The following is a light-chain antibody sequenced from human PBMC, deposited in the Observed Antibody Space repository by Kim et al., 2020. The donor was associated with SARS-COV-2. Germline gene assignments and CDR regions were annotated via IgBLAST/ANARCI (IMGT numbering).Light chain of an antibody. CDR1: QGITNS. J-gene: IGKJ1*01. Sequence: GDRVTITCLASQGITNSLAWYQQKPGKVPQLLIYAASALQSGVPSRFSGSGSGTDFTLTISSLQPEDVATYYCQKDNSAPWTFGQGTKVDIK. CDR3: QKDNSAPWT. CDR2: AAS. V-gene: IGKV1-27*01.